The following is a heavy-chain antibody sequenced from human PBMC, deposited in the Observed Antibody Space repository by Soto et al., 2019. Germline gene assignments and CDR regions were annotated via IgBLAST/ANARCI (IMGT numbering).Heavy chain of an antibody. Sequence: ASLKVSCKASGYTFTTYAMHWVRQAPGQRLEWMAWINTGKGNTKYSQKFQGRVTVTRDTSASTAYMELSSLRSEDTAMYYCARAGDDCSAANCYVIDYWGQGTLVTVSS. CDR2: INTGKGNT. V-gene: IGHV1-3*04. D-gene: IGHD2-2*01. J-gene: IGHJ4*02. CDR3: ARAGDDCSAANCYVIDY. CDR1: GYTFTTYA.